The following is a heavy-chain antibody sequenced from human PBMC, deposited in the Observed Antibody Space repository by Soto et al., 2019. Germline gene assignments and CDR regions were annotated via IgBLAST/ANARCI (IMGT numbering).Heavy chain of an antibody. CDR1: GFPVISNY. CDR3: ARVDTYDYYYAMDV. V-gene: IGHV3-53*01. CDR2: IYSSGAT. D-gene: IGHD5-18*01. J-gene: IGHJ6*02. Sequence: GGSLRLSCASSGFPVISNYMNWVRQPPGKGLEWVSIIYSSGATYYADSVKGRFTISRDRSKNTLYLQMRNLRAEDTAIYYCARVDTYDYYYAMDVWGQGTTVTVSS.